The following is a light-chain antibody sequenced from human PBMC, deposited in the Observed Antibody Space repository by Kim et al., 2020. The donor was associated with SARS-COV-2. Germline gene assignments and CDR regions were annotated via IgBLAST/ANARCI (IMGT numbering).Light chain of an antibody. CDR1: RTVRTSY. CDR2: DAS. J-gene: IGKJ4*01. V-gene: IGKV3-20*01. Sequence: STSERATHSGRASRTVRTSYLAWYQQKPGKGPRLQIIDASRRATGITDRFSGSGSGTDFTLTISRLEPEDFAVYYCQQYTSSPTTFGGGTQVDIK. CDR3: QQYTSSPTT.